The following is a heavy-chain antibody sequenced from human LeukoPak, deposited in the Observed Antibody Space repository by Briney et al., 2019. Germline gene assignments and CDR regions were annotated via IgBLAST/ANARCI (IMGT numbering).Heavy chain of an antibody. CDR2: IKQDGSEK. J-gene: IGHJ6*03. V-gene: IGHV3-7*01. D-gene: IGHD3-3*01. CDR3: ASKEGFWSGLYMDV. Sequence: GGSLRLSCAASGFTFSSYWMSWVRQAPGKGLEWVANIKQDGSEKYYVDSVKGRFTISRDNAKNSLYLQMNSLRAKDTAVYYCASKEGFWSGLYMDVWGKGTTVTVSS. CDR1: GFTFSSYW.